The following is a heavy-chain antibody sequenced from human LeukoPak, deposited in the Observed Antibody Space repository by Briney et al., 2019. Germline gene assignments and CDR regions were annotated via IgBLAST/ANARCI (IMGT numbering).Heavy chain of an antibody. D-gene: IGHD2-8*01. CDR2: INHSGST. CDR1: GGSFSGYY. CDR3: ARGVGVIVLMVYAIRFTSGHFDY. V-gene: IGHV4-34*01. J-gene: IGHJ4*02. Sequence: SETLSLTCAVYGGSFSGYYWSRIRQPPGKGLEWIGEINHSGSTNYNPSLKSRVTISVDTSKNQFSLKLSSVTAADTAVYYCARGVGVIVLMVYAIRFTSGHFDYWGQGTLVTVSS.